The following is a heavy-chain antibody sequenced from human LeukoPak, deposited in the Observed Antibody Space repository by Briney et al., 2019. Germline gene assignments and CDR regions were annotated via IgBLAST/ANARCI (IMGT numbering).Heavy chain of an antibody. CDR1: GGSISSYY. J-gene: IGHJ3*02. CDR3: ARHHWDYYDSSGYLWGAFDI. CDR2: IYYSGST. V-gene: IGHV4-59*08. Sequence: SETLSLTCTVSGGSISSYYWSWIRQPPGKGLEWIGYIYYSGSTNYNPSLKSRVTISVDTSKNQFSLKLSSVTAADTAVYYCARHHWDYYDSSGYLWGAFDIWGQGTMVTVSS. D-gene: IGHD3-22*01.